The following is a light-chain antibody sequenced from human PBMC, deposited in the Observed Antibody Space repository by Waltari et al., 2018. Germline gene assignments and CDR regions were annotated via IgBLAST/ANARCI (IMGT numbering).Light chain of an antibody. V-gene: IGKV3-20*01. J-gene: IGKJ1*01. CDR2: GAS. Sequence: ETVLTQSPGTLSLSPGERATLSCRASQSVSSSYLAWYQQKPGKAPRLLMCGASSRATGIPDRFSGGGSGTDFTRTITRLEPEEFAVYYCLQYINSPCTFGQGTKVEIK. CDR1: QSVSSSY. CDR3: LQYINSPCT.